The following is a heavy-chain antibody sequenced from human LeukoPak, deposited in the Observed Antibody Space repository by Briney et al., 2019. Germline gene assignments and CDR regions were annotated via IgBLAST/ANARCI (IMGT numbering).Heavy chain of an antibody. CDR2: ISWNSGSI. D-gene: IGHD2-2*01. J-gene: IGHJ4*02. Sequence: QAGGSLRLSCAASGFTFDDYAMHWVRQAPGKGLEWVSGISWNSGSIGYADSVKGRFTISRDNSKNTLYLQMNSLRAEDTAIYYCAKDLRLDCSTTSCYLLDYWGQGTLVTVSS. CDR1: GFTFDDYA. V-gene: IGHV3-9*01. CDR3: AKDLRLDCSTTSCYLLDY.